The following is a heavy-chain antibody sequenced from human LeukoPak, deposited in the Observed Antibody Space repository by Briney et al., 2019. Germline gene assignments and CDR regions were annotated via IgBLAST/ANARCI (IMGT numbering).Heavy chain of an antibody. CDR1: GYTFTNHY. CDR2: INPSGGST. Sequence: RASVKVSCKASGYTFTNHYMHWVRQAPGQGLEWMGLINPSGGSTLYAEKFQGRIIMTRDMSTATDYMELSSLRSEDTAVYYCARDNSIGDRGWWFDPWGQGTLVTVSS. V-gene: IGHV1-46*01. D-gene: IGHD4-23*01. CDR3: ARDNSIGDRGWWFDP. J-gene: IGHJ5*02.